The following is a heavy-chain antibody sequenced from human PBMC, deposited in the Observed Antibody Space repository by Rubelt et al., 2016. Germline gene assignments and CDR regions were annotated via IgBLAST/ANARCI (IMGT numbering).Heavy chain of an antibody. CDR1: GYTFTTYD. CDR2: INPSGGST. J-gene: IGHJ6*02. V-gene: IGHV1-46*01. D-gene: IGHD2-8*01. Sequence: QVQLVQSGAEVRKPGASVKVSCEASGYTFTTYDINWVRQATGLGLEWMGIINPSGGSTSYAQKFQGRVTMTRETYTSTVYMELSSLRSEDTAVYYCAQDGVYGMDVWGQGTTVTVSS. CDR3: AQDGVYGMDV.